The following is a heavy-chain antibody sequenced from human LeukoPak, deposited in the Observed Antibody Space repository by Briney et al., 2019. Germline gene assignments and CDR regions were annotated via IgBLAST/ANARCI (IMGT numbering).Heavy chain of an antibody. CDR3: ARGRDYYDSSDY. V-gene: IGHV3-9*01. CDR1: GFTFDDYA. Sequence: GGSLRLSCAASGFTFDDYAMHWVRQAPGKGLGWVSGISWNSGSIGYADSVKGRFTISRDNAKNSLYLQKNSLRAEDTAVYYCARGRDYYDSSDYWGQGTLVTVSS. D-gene: IGHD3-22*01. J-gene: IGHJ4*02. CDR2: ISWNSGSI.